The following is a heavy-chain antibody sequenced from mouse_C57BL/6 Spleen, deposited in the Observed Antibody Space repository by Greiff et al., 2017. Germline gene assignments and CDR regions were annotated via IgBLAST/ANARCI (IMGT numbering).Heavy chain of an antibody. Sequence: DVKLVESEGGLVQPGSSMKLSCTASGFTFSDYYMAWVRQVPEKGLEWVANINYDGSSTYYLDSLKSRFIISRDNAKNILYLQMSSLKSEDTATYYCARDTGNWYFDVWGTGTTVTVSS. CDR1: GFTFSDYY. V-gene: IGHV5-16*01. J-gene: IGHJ1*03. CDR3: ARDTGNWYFDV. CDR2: INYDGSST.